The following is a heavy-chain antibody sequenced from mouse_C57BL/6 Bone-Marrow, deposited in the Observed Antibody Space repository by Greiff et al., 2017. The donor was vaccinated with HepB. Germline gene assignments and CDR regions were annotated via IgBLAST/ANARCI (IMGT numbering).Heavy chain of an antibody. D-gene: IGHD4-1*01. J-gene: IGHJ3*01. CDR3: ERGGGTGTPFAY. Sequence: EVQGVESGGGLVKPGGSLKLSCAASGFTFSDYGMHWVRQAPEKGLEWVAYISSGSSTIYYADTVKGRFTISRDNAKNTLFLQMTSLRSEDTAMYYCERGGGTGTPFAYWGQGTLVTVSA. V-gene: IGHV5-17*01. CDR1: GFTFSDYG. CDR2: ISSGSSTI.